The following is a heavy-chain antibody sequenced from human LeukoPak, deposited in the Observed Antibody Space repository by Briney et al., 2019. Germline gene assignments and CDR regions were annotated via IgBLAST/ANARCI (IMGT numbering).Heavy chain of an antibody. CDR2: KSKTDGGTT. V-gene: IGHV3-15*01. Sequence: KSKTDGGTTDYAAPVKGRFTISRDDSKNTLYLQMNSPKTEDTAVYYCTTEFVVVVAAYFFDYWGQGTLVTVSS. J-gene: IGHJ4*02. D-gene: IGHD2-15*01. CDR3: TTEFVVVVAAYFFDY.